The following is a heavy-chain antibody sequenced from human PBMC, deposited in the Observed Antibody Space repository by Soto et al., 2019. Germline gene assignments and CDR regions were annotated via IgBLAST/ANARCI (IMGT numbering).Heavy chain of an antibody. CDR3: ARGFGDIVVVVAASAAFDY. CDR2: INHSGST. CDR1: SFSGYY. Sequence: SFSGYYLSWIRQPPGKGLEWIGEINHSGSTNYNPSLKSRVTISVDTSKNQFSLKLSSVTAADTAVYYCARGFGDIVVVVAASAAFDYWGQGTLVTVSS. V-gene: IGHV4-34*01. J-gene: IGHJ4*02. D-gene: IGHD2-15*01.